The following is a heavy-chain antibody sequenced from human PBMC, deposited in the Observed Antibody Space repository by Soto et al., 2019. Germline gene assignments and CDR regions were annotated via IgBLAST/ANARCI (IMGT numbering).Heavy chain of an antibody. V-gene: IGHV4-34*01. J-gene: IGHJ5*02. CDR2: INHSGST. Sequence: SETLSLTCAVYGGSFSGYYWSWIRQPPGKGLEWIGEINHSGSTNYNPSLKSRVTISVDTSKNQFSLKLSSVTAADTAVYYCARGHRVYAKWRFDPSGQGTPVTVSS. CDR1: GGSFSGYY. D-gene: IGHD6-6*01. CDR3: ARGHRVYAKWRFDP.